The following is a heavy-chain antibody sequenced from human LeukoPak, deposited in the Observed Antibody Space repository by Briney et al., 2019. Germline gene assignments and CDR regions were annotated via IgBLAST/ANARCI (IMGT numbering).Heavy chain of an antibody. J-gene: IGHJ4*02. CDR1: GFTFNSYG. Sequence: GGSLRLSCAASGFTFNSYGMHWVRQAPRKGLEWVAVISYDGSNKYYADSVKGRFAISRDNSKNTLYLQMNSLRAEDTAVYYCAKDWDMAPGYWGQGTLVTASS. CDR3: AKDWDMAPGY. CDR2: ISYDGSNK. V-gene: IGHV3-30*18. D-gene: IGHD2-15*01.